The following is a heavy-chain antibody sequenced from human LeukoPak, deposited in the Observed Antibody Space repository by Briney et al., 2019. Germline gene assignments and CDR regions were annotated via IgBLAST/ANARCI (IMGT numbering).Heavy chain of an antibody. CDR1: GFTFSSYS. CDR3: ARDRDYYDSSEDY. D-gene: IGHD3-22*01. J-gene: IGHJ4*02. CDR2: ITGSSGTI. Sequence: GGSLRLSCAASGFTFSSYSMNWVRQAPGKGLEWISYITGSSGTIYYAGSVKGRFTISRDNAKNSLFLQMNSLRAEDTAVYYCARDRDYYDSSEDYWGQGTLVTVSS. V-gene: IGHV3-48*01.